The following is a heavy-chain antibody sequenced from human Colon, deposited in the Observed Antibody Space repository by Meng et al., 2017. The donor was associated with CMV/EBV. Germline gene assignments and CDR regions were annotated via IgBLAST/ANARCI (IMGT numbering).Heavy chain of an antibody. CDR1: GGTFRSSA. V-gene: IGHV1-69*11. CDR2: IIPLLGTV. Sequence: SAKVSCKASGGTFRSSAVNWVRQAPGQGLEWMGRIIPLLGTVTNAQKFQGRVTITADDTTSTAFIQQSSLRSEDTAVYYCARDRLDQRRFGRGIDVWGQGTTVTVSS. CDR3: ARDRLDQRRFGRGIDV. D-gene: IGHD3-16*01. J-gene: IGHJ6*02.